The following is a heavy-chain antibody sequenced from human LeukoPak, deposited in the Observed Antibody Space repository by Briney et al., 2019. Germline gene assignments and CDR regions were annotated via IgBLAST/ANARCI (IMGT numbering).Heavy chain of an antibody. Sequence: GGSLRLSCAASGVTVSSNYMSWVRQAPGKGLEWVSVIYSGGSTYYADSVKGRFTISRDNSKNTLYLQMNSLRAEDTAVYYCATLVGATDFDYWGQGTLVTVSS. CDR3: ATLVGATDFDY. V-gene: IGHV3-66*01. CDR2: IYSGGST. CDR1: GVTVSSNY. D-gene: IGHD1-26*01. J-gene: IGHJ4*02.